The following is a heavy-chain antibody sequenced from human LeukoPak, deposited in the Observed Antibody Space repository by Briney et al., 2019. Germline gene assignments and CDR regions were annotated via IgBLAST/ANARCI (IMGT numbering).Heavy chain of an antibody. D-gene: IGHD2-21*02. J-gene: IGHJ4*02. CDR2: INPSGGST. Sequence: ASVKVSCKASGYTFTSYYMHWVRQAPGQGLEWMGIINPSGGSTSYAQKFQGRVTMTRDTSTSTVYMELSSLRSGDTAVYYCARVPKGDHFDYWGQGTLVTVSS. CDR3: ARVPKGDHFDY. CDR1: GYTFTSYY. V-gene: IGHV1-46*01.